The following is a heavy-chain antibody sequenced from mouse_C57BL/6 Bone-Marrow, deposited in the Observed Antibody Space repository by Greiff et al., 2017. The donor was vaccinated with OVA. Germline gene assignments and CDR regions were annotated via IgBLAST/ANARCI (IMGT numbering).Heavy chain of an antibody. V-gene: IGHV1-63*01. CDR2: IYPGGGYT. CDR1: GYTFTNYW. CDR3: ARDYGSSHWYFDV. J-gene: IGHJ1*03. Sequence: QVQLQQSGAELVRPGTSVKMSCKASGYTFTNYWIGWAKQRPGHGLEWIGDIYPGGGYTNYNEKFKGKATLTADKSSSNAYMQFSSLTSEDSAIYYCARDYGSSHWYFDVWGTGTTVTVSS. D-gene: IGHD1-1*01.